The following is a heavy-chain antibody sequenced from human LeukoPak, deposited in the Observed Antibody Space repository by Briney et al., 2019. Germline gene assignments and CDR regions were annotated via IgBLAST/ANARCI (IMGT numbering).Heavy chain of an antibody. D-gene: IGHD3-22*01. J-gene: IGHJ4*02. CDR2: ISSSSSTI. Sequence: HSGGSLRLSCVGSGFTFSSYHMNWVRQAPGKGLEWVSYISSSSSTIYYADSVKGRFTISRDNAKNSLYLQTNSLRAEDTAVYYCARAQYYSDSTGYYYLHYWGQGTLVTVSS. V-gene: IGHV3-48*01. CDR3: ARAQYYSDSTGYYYLHY. CDR1: GFTFSSYH.